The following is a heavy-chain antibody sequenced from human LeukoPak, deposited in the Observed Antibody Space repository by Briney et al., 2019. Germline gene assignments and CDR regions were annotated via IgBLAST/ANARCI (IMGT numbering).Heavy chain of an antibody. CDR2: IYSGGST. CDR3: ARDGPSYYDFWSGYYTSGYYYYGMDV. CDR1: GFTFSSYA. V-gene: IGHV3-66*01. D-gene: IGHD3-3*01. J-gene: IGHJ6*02. Sequence: GGSLRLSCAASGFTFSSYAMSWVRQAPGKGLEWVSVIYSGGSTYYADSVKGRFTISRDNSKNTLYLQMNSLRAEDTAVYYCARDGPSYYDFWSGYYTSGYYYYGMDVWGQGTTVTVSS.